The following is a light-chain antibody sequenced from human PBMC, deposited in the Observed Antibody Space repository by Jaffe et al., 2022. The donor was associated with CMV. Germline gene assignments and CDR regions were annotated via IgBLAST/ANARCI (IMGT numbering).Light chain of an antibody. CDR2: GTT. V-gene: IGLV1-40*01. Sequence: QSVLTQPPSVSGSPGQRVTISCSGSGSDIGAGFDVHWYQQLPGTAPKLLIYGTTRRPSDVPDRFSGSKSGTSASLTITGLQAEDEADYYCQSYDSGLSVLFGGGTKLTVL. CDR1: GSDIGAGFD. J-gene: IGLJ3*02. CDR3: QSYDSGLSVL.